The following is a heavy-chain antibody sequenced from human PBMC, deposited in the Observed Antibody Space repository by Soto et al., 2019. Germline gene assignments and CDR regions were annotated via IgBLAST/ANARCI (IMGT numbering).Heavy chain of an antibody. V-gene: IGHV3-7*01. CDR1: GFTFSSYW. CDR2: IKQDGSEK. D-gene: IGHD4-17*01. Sequence: EVQLVESGGGLVQPGGSLRLSCAASGFTFSSYWMSWVRQAPGKGLEWVANIKQDGSEKYYVDSVKGRFTISRDNAKNSLYLQMNSLRAEDTAVFYCARGGYGDYLFYYYYYYMDVWGKGTTVTVSS. CDR3: ARGGYGDYLFYYYYYYMDV. J-gene: IGHJ6*03.